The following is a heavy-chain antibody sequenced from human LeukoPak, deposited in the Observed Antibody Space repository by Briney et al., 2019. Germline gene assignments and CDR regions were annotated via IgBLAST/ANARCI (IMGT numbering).Heavy chain of an antibody. CDR3: ARGSIAARRGAFDI. Sequence: SVKVSCKASGGAFSSYAISWVRQAPGQGLEWMGGIIPIFGTANYAQKFQGRVTITADESTSTAYMELSSLRSDDTAVYYCARGSIAARRGAFDIWGQGTMVTVSS. J-gene: IGHJ3*02. D-gene: IGHD6-6*01. CDR2: IIPIFGTA. CDR1: GGAFSSYA. V-gene: IGHV1-69*13.